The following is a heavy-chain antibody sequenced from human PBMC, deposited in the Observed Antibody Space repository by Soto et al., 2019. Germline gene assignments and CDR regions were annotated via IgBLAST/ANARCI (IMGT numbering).Heavy chain of an antibody. CDR3: ATRPGTNGVFGYFDP. J-gene: IGHJ5*02. Sequence: QVQLQESGPGRVKPSQTLSLTCTVSGGSISSGGYYWSWIRQHPGKGLEWIGYIYYSGSTYYNPSLKSRVTISVDTSKNQFSLKLSSVTAADTAVYYCATRPGTNGVFGYFDPWGQGTLVTVSS. V-gene: IGHV4-31*03. D-gene: IGHD2-8*01. CDR2: IYYSGST. CDR1: GGSISSGGYY.